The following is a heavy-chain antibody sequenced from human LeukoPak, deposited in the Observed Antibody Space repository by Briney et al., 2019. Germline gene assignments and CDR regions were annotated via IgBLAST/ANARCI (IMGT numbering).Heavy chain of an antibody. Sequence: GASVKVSCKASGYTFTGYYMHWVRQAPGQGLEWMGRINPNSGGTNYAQKFQGRVTMTRDTSISTAYMELSRLRSEDTAVYYCARDGQQQIDYYMDVWGKGTTVTVSS. J-gene: IGHJ6*03. V-gene: IGHV1-2*06. CDR1: GYTFTGYY. CDR3: ARDGQQQIDYYMDV. D-gene: IGHD6-13*01. CDR2: INPNSGGT.